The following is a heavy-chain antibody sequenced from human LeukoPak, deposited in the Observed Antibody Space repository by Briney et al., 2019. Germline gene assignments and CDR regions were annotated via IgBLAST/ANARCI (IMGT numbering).Heavy chain of an antibody. CDR3: AKLGLRDFWSGYYWSRPDY. D-gene: IGHD3-3*01. CDR1: GFTFSSYA. Sequence: GGSLRLSCAASGFTFSSYAMSCVRQAPGKGLEWVSAISGSGGSTYYADSVKGRFTISRDNSKNTLYLQMNSLRAEDTAVYYCAKLGLRDFWSGYYWSRPDYWGQGTLVTVSS. V-gene: IGHV3-23*01. J-gene: IGHJ4*02. CDR2: ISGSGGST.